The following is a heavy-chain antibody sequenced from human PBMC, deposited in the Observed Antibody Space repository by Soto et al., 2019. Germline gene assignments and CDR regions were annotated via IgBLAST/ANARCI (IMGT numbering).Heavy chain of an antibody. D-gene: IGHD3-22*01. J-gene: IGHJ4*02. Sequence: SETLSLTCTVSGGSISSGGYYWSWIRQHPGKGLEWIGYIYYSGTTYYNPSLKSRVTISVDTSKKQFSLKLSSVIHANTAVYYCARDSHYDSSGFDNWCQGTLVTVSS. CDR1: GGSISSGGYY. CDR2: IYYSGTT. V-gene: IGHV4-31*03. CDR3: ARDSHYDSSGFDN.